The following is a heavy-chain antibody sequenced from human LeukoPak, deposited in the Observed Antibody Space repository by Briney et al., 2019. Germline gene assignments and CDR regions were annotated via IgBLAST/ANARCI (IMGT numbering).Heavy chain of an antibody. J-gene: IGHJ1*01. CDR3: ARHLNYYGSGSFQH. V-gene: IGHV5-51*01. CDR1: GYSFTNYW. Sequence: GESLKISCKGSGYSFTNYWIGWVRQMPGKGLEWMGIIYPGDSDTRYSPSFQGQVTISADKSNSTAYLQWSSLRASDTAMYYCARHLNYYGSGSFQHWGQGTLVTVSS. CDR2: IYPGDSDT. D-gene: IGHD3-10*01.